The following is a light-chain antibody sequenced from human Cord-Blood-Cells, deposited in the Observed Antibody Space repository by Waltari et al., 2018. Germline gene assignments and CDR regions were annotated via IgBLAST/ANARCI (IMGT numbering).Light chain of an antibody. CDR1: QGISSW. CDR2: AAS. Sequence: DIQMTQSPSSMSASVGDRVTLTCRASQGISSWLAWDQQKPGKAPKLLIYAASSLQSGVQSRFSGSGSGTEFTLTISSLQPEDFATYYCQQANSFPYTFGQGTKLEIK. CDR3: QQANSFPYT. J-gene: IGKJ2*01. V-gene: IGKV1-12*01.